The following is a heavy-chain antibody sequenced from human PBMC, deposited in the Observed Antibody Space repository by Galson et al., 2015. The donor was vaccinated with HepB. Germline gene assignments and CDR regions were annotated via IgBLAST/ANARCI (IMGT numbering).Heavy chain of an antibody. D-gene: IGHD2-15*01. J-gene: IGHJ4*02. V-gene: IGHV1-3*01. CDR1: GYTFTNYG. Sequence: SVKVSCKASGYTFTNYGLQWVRQAPGEGLEWMGWINAGTGNTKYSPKFQGRVAITRDTSASTVYMELSGLRFEDTAVYYCARDITDNRYCSGIACYFDFWGQGALITVSS. CDR3: ARDITDNRYCSGIACYFDF. CDR2: INAGTGNT.